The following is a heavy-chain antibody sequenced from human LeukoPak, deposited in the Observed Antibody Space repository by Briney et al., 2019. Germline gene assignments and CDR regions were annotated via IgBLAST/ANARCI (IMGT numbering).Heavy chain of an antibody. CDR3: ARGDKKENLSGPSGYFDP. CDR1: GYIFSGYH. J-gene: IGHJ5*02. V-gene: IGHV1-2*02. CDR2: INPNTGGT. D-gene: IGHD3-10*01. Sequence: ASVKVSCKASGYIFSGYHIHWVRQAPGQGLEWMGWINPNTGGTNFAPKFHGRVSMTRDTSLSTAYMELSSLGSDDTAVYYCARGDKKENLSGPSGYFDPWGQGSLVTVSS.